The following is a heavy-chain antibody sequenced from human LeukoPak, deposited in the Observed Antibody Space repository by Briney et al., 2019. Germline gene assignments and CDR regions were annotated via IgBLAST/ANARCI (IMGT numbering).Heavy chain of an antibody. CDR2: IKQDGSEG. D-gene: IGHD6-19*01. CDR1: GFTFSSYW. J-gene: IGHJ4*02. CDR3: ATGAGCGY. V-gene: IGHV3-7*03. Sequence: QPGGSMRLSCAAAGFTFSSYWMTWVRQAPGKGREWVATIKQDGSEGKYVDSVKGRFTISRDNAKNSVYLQMNTLRDEDTAVYYCATGAGCGYWGQGTLVTVPS.